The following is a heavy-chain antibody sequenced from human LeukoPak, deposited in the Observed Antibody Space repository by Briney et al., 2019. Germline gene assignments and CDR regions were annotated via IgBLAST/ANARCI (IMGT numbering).Heavy chain of an antibody. CDR3: ARDNYDFWSGYYASVGY. Sequence: NPGGSLRLSCAPSGFTFSSYSMNWVRQAPGKGLEWVSSISSSSSYIYYADSVKGRFTISRDNAKNSLYLQMNSLRAEDTAVYYCARDNYDFWSGYYASVGYWGQGTLVTVSS. D-gene: IGHD3-3*01. CDR1: GFTFSSYS. V-gene: IGHV3-21*01. J-gene: IGHJ4*02. CDR2: ISSSSSYI.